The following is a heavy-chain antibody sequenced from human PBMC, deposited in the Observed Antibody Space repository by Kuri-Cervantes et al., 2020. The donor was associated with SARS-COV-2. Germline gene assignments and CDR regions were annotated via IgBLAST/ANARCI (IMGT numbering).Heavy chain of an antibody. J-gene: IGHJ4*02. CDR2: INPSGGST. Sequence: ASVTVSCKASGYTFTAYYMHWVRQAPGQGLEWMGIINPSGGSTSYAQKFQGRVTMTRDTSTSTVYVELSSLRSEDTAVYYCARDLIAAADNGALGYWGQGTLVTVSS. CDR1: GYTFTAYY. D-gene: IGHD6-13*01. CDR3: ARDLIAAADNGALGY. V-gene: IGHV1-46*01.